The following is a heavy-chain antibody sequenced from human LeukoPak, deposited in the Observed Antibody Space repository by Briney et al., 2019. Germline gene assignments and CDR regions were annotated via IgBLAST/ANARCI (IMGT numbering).Heavy chain of an antibody. CDR1: GFNLEKYA. CDR3: ATWAFYHDLDV. D-gene: IGHD3-16*01. CDR2: ISAEGRT. Sequence: GGSLRLSCTASGFNLEKYAMHWVRQRPGKGLEWVGVISAEGRTDHADSVRGRFTIPRDNSKEHLFLQMTSLRDEDTALYYCATWAFYHDLDVWGQGTTVTVSS. J-gene: IGHJ6*02. V-gene: IGHV3-43*02.